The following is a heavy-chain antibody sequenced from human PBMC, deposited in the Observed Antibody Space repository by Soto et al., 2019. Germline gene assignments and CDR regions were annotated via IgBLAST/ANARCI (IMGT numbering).Heavy chain of an antibody. CDR1: GGSISSYY. Sequence: NPSETLSLTCTVSGGSISSYYWSWIRQPPGKGLEWIGYIYYSGSTNYNPFLKSRVTISVDTSKNQFSLKLSSVTAADTAVYYCASHGQEYYMDVWGKGTTVTVSS. J-gene: IGHJ6*03. CDR2: IYYSGST. CDR3: ASHGQEYYMDV. V-gene: IGHV4-59*01.